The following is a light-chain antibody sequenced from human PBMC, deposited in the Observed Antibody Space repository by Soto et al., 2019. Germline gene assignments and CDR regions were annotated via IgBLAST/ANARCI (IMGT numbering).Light chain of an antibody. CDR1: SSDVGAYDY. J-gene: IGLJ2*01. Sequence: QSALTQPASVSGSPGQSITISCTGTSSDVGAYDYVSWYQHHPGKAPKLMIYDVSNRPSGVPNRFSGSKSGNTASLTISGLQAEDEADYYCCSYTSISTLVFGGGTKVTVL. V-gene: IGLV2-14*03. CDR3: CSYTSISTLV. CDR2: DVS.